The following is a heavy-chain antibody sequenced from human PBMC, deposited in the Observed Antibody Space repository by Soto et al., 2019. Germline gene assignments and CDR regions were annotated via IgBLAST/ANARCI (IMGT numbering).Heavy chain of an antibody. D-gene: IGHD2-15*01. J-gene: IGHJ4*02. Sequence: QVQLQQWGAGLLKPSETLSLTCAVYGGSFSGYYWSWIRQPPGKGLEWIGEINHSGSTHYNPSLKSRVTISVDTSKNQFSLTLSSVTAADTAVYYCARWEVAAPPLYWGQGTLVTVSS. CDR1: GGSFSGYY. CDR3: ARWEVAAPPLY. CDR2: INHSGST. V-gene: IGHV4-34*01.